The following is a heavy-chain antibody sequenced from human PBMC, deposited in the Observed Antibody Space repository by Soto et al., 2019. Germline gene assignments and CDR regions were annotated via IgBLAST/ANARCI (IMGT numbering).Heavy chain of an antibody. D-gene: IGHD3-16*01. Sequence: QLQLQESGPGLAKPSETVSLTCTVSGGSTSSSNHYWVWIRQSPGKGLEWIGSISDTGNTWYNPSLESRVTTIVDTSKNQFSLNLRSVTAADKAVYYCSGRLAIMKPWHYSGLDVWGRGTTVTVS. CDR3: SGRLAIMKPWHYSGLDV. V-gene: IGHV4-39*01. CDR2: ISDTGNT. CDR1: GGSTSSSNHY. J-gene: IGHJ6*02.